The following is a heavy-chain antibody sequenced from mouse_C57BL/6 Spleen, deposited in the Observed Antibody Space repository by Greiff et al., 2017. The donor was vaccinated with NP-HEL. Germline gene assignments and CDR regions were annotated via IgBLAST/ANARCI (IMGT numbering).Heavy chain of an antibody. CDR1: GFNIKDDY. Sequence: VQPQQSGAELVRPGASVKLSCTASGFNIKDDYMHWVKQRPEQGLEWIGWIDPENGDTEYASKFQGKATITADTSSNTAYLQLSSLTSEDTAVYYCTTSSQATGFAYWGQGTLVTVSA. D-gene: IGHD3-2*02. J-gene: IGHJ3*01. V-gene: IGHV14-4*01. CDR3: TTSSQATGFAY. CDR2: IDPENGDT.